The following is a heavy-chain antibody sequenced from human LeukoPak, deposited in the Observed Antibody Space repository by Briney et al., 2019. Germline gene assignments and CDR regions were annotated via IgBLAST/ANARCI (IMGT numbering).Heavy chain of an antibody. J-gene: IGHJ4*02. V-gene: IGHV3-74*01. CDR3: ARELPFDY. CDR2: INSDGTTT. Sequence: GGSLRLSCAASGFTFSTYWMHWVRQAPGKGPVWVSRINSDGTTTTYADSVKGRFTISRDNAKNTLYLQMNPLRAEDTAVYYCARELPFDYWGQGTLVTVSS. CDR1: GFTFSTYW.